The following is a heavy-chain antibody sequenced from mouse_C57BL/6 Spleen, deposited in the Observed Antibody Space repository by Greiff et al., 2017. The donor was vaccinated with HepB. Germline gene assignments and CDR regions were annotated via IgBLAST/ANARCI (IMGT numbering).Heavy chain of an antibody. V-gene: IGHV1-82*01. Sequence: VQLQQSGPELVKPGASVKISCKASGYAFSSSWMNWVKQRPGKGLEWIGRIYPGDGDTNYNGKFKGKATLTADKSSSTAYMQLSSLTSEDSAVYFCAREFTTVGYFDVWGTGTTVTVSS. CDR3: AREFTTVGYFDV. J-gene: IGHJ1*03. D-gene: IGHD1-1*01. CDR2: IYPGDGDT. CDR1: GYAFSSSW.